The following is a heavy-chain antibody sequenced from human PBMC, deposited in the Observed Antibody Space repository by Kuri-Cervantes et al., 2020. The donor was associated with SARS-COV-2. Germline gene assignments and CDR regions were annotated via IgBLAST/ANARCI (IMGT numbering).Heavy chain of an antibody. CDR1: GFTFSSYS. CDR3: AKRRSYCSGGSCSFGAFDI. D-gene: IGHD2-15*01. Sequence: GGSLRLSCAASGFTFSSYSMNWVRQAPGKGLEWVSSISSSSSYIYYADSVKGRFTISRDNAKNTLYLQMNSLRAEDTAVYYCAKRRSYCSGGSCSFGAFDIWGQGTMVTVSS. V-gene: IGHV3-21*04. CDR2: ISSSSSYI. J-gene: IGHJ3*02.